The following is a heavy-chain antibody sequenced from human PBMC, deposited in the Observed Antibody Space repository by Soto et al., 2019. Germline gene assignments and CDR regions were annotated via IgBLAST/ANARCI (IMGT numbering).Heavy chain of an antibody. CDR2: IKRKSEGETT. CDR1: GFTFSHVW. Sequence: EVQLVESGGGLVEPGGSLRLSCAASGFTFSHVWMTWVRQAPGKGLEWVARIKRKSEGETTDYAAAVTGRFTISRDDSKNTLYLQINSLKTEDTALYYCATEGHMSSVSDWAEYFEYWGQGTLVTVSS. D-gene: IGHD6-19*01. J-gene: IGHJ4*02. CDR3: ATEGHMSSVSDWAEYFEY. V-gene: IGHV3-15*01.